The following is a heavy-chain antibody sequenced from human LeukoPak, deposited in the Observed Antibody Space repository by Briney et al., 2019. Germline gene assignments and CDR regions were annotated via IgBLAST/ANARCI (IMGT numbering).Heavy chain of an antibody. V-gene: IGHV3-53*01. CDR2: IYSGGST. D-gene: IGHD3-22*01. J-gene: IGHJ1*01. CDR3: ATYSSLNRREFQY. Sequence: QPGGSLRLSCAASGFTVSSNYMSWVRQAPGKGLEWVSVIYSGGSTYYADSVKGRFTISRDNSKSTLYLQMNSLRAEDTAVYYCATYSSLNRREFQYWGQGTLLTVSS. CDR1: GFTVSSNY.